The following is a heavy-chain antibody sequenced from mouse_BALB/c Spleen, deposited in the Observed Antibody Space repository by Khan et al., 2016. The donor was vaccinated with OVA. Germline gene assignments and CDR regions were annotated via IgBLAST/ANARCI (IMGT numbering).Heavy chain of an antibody. CDR3: ARGTTTSYWYFDV. CDR1: GYSFTSYW. V-gene: IGHV1-61*01. Sequence: QVQLQQPGAELVRPGGSVKLSCKASGYSFTSYWMNWMKQRPGQGLEWIGIIHPSDSETRLNQKFEDKATLTVDKSSSTAYMQLSSQTSEDSAVYYCARGTTTSYWYFDVWGAGTTVTVSS. J-gene: IGHJ1*01. D-gene: IGHD1-1*01. CDR2: IHPSDSET.